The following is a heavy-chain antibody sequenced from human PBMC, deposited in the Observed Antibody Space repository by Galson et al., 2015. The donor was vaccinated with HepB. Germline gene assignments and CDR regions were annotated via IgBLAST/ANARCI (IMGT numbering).Heavy chain of an antibody. CDR3: ARVARTSYYFDY. V-gene: IGHV1-18*04. Sequence: SVKVSCKASGYTFTGYYIHWLRQAPGQGLECMGWISGYSGDANYAQKFQGRVTVTTDTSTSTAYMELRSLTSDDTAVYYCARVARTSYYFDYWGQGTLVSVSS. CDR1: GYTFTGYY. J-gene: IGHJ4*02. CDR2: ISGYSGDA.